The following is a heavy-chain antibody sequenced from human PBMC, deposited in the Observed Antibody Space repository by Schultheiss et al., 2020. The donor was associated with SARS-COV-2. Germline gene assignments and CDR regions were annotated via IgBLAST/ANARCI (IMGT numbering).Heavy chain of an antibody. CDR3: ARWALVAATDDAFDI. CDR2: IYYSGST. CDR1: GYSISSGYY. D-gene: IGHD2-15*01. Sequence: GSLRLSCAVSGYSISSGYYWSWIRQPPGKGLEWIGYIYYSGSTNYNPSLKSRVTMSVDTSKNQFSLKLSSVTAADTAVYYCARWALVAATDDAFDIWGQGTMVTVSS. J-gene: IGHJ3*02. V-gene: IGHV4-38-2*01.